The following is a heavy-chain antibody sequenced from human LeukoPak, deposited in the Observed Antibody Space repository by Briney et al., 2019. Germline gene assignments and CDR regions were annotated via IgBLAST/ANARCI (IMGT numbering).Heavy chain of an antibody. CDR1: GFTFSDYY. CDR3: ARDGRSRSSGSYADY. D-gene: IGHD3-22*01. J-gene: IGHJ4*02. CDR2: ISNSGDTI. V-gene: IGHV3-11*01. Sequence: GGPLRLSCAASGFTFSDYYMNWIRQAPGKGLEWFSYISNSGDTIYYADSVKGRFTISRDNAKNSLYLQMNNLRAEDTAVYYCARDGRSRSSGSYADYWGQGTLVTVSS.